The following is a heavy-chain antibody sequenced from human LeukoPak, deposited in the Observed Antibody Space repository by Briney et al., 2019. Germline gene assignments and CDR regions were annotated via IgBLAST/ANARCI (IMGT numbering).Heavy chain of an antibody. Sequence: GGSXRXXCAASGFTFTSYGMHWVRQAPGKGXXXXSVIYSGGSTYYADSVKGRFTISRDNSKNTLYLQMNSLRAEDTAVYYCARIPPQWLVDAWFDPWGQGTLVTVSS. CDR2: IYSGGST. CDR1: GFTFTSYG. V-gene: IGHV3-53*01. CDR3: ARIPPQWLVDAWFDP. J-gene: IGHJ5*02. D-gene: IGHD6-19*01.